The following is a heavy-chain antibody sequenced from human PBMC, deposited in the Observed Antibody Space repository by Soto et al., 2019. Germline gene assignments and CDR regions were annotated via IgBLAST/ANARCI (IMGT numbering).Heavy chain of an antibody. CDR1: GYSFTSYW. J-gene: IGHJ4*02. V-gene: IGHV5-51*01. CDR2: IYPGDSDT. D-gene: IGHD6-13*01. Sequence: GESLKISCKGSGYSFTSYWIGWVRQMPGKGLEWMGIIYPGDSDTRYSPPFQGQVTISADKSISTAYLQWSSLKASDTATYYCARRSSPYYFDYWGQGTLVTVSS. CDR3: ARRSSPYYFDY.